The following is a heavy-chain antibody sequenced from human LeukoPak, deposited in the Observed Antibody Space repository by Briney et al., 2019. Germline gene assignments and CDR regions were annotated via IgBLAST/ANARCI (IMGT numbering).Heavy chain of an antibody. CDR3: ARDGSFYFEY. V-gene: IGHV1-46*01. CDR1: GYTFSSYY. J-gene: IGHJ4*02. CDR2: INPSGGST. Sequence: ASVKVSCKASGYTFSSYYMHWVRQAPGQGLEWMGIINPSGGSTTYAQKFQGRVTMTRDTSTSTVYMELSSLRSEDTGVYYCARDGSFYFEYWGQGTLVTVSS. D-gene: IGHD1-1*01.